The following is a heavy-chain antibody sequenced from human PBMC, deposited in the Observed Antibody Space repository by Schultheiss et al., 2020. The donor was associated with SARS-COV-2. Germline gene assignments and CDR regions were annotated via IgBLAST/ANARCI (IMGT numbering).Heavy chain of an antibody. CDR2: VNPNSGGT. D-gene: IGHD3-16*01. J-gene: IGHJ4*02. Sequence: ASVKVSCKASGYAFTDYYMHWVRQVPGQGLEWMGWVNPNSGGTNYAQNFQGRVTMTRDTPISTAYMELSSLRSDDTAVYYCAKWWGGVFDYWGQGTLVTVSS. V-gene: IGHV1-2*02. CDR3: AKWWGGVFDY. CDR1: GYAFTDYY.